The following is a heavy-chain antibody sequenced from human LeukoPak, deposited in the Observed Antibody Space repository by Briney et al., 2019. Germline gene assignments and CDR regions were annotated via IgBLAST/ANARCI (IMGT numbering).Heavy chain of an antibody. CDR2: IYSSGNT. J-gene: IGHJ4*02. CDR1: GGSISSYY. CDR3: ARDSYGSGSYYPYYFDY. D-gene: IGHD3-10*01. Sequence: SETLSLTCTVSGGSISSYYWNWIRQPAGEGLEWIGRIYSSGNTNYNPSLKSRVTISVDKSRNQFSLKLTSVTAADTAVYYCARDSYGSGSYYPYYFDYWGQRNMVSVSS. V-gene: IGHV4-4*07.